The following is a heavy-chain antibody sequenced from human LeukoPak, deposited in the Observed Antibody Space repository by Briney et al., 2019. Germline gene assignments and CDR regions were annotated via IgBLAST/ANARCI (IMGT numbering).Heavy chain of an antibody. V-gene: IGHV3-30*02. CDR2: IRYDGSNK. D-gene: IGHD3-3*01. CDR1: GFTFSSYG. Sequence: GGSLRLSCAASGFTFSSYGMHWVRQAPGKGLEWVAFIRYDGSNKYYADSVKGRFTISRDNSKNTLYLQMNSLRAEDTAVYYCAKVGEYYDFWSGYSDYWGQEPWSPSPQ. CDR3: AKVGEYYDFWSGYSDY. J-gene: IGHJ4*01.